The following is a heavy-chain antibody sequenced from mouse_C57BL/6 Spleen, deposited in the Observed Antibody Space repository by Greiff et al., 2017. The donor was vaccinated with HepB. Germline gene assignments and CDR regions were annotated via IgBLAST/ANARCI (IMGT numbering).Heavy chain of an antibody. J-gene: IGHJ3*01. CDR1: GYSFTGYY. Sequence: EVQLVESGPELVKPGASVKISCKASGYSFTGYYMNWVKQSPEKSLEWIGEINPSTGGTTYNQKFKAKATLTVDKSSSTAYMQLKSLTSEDSAVYYCASSYSPGFAYWGQGTLVTVSA. V-gene: IGHV1-42*01. CDR3: ASSYSPGFAY. CDR2: INPSTGGT. D-gene: IGHD3-1*01.